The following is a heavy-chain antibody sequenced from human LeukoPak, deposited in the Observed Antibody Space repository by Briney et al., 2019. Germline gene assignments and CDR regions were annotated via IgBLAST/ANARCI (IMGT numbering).Heavy chain of an antibody. J-gene: IGHJ4*02. CDR3: ASYSSGYYFDY. CDR1: GGSFSGYY. V-gene: IGHV4-34*01. Sequence: PSETLSLTCAVYGGSFSGYYWSWIRQPPGKGLEWIGEINHSGSTNYNPSLKSRVTISVDTSKNQFSLKLSSVTAADTAVYYCASYSSGYYFDYWGQGTLVTVSS. CDR2: INHSGST. D-gene: IGHD3-22*01.